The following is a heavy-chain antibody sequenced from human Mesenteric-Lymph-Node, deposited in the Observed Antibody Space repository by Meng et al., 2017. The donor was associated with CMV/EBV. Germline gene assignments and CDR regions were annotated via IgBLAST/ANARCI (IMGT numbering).Heavy chain of an antibody. CDR2: IYYSGST. CDR3: ARDMSGSYYGGDAFDI. D-gene: IGHD1-26*01. V-gene: IGHV4-59*01. J-gene: IGHJ3*02. Sequence: SETLSLTCTVSGGSISSYYWSWIWQPPGKGLEWIGYIYYSGSTNYNPSLKSRVTISVDTSKNQFSLKLSSVTAADTAVYYCARDMSGSYYGGDAFDIWGQGTMVTVSS. CDR1: GGSISSYY.